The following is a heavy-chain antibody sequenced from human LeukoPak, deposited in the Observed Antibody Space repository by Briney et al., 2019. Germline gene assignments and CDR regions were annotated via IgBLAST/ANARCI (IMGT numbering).Heavy chain of an antibody. Sequence: GGSLRLSCAAPGFTFSNYNMNWVRQAPGKGLEWISSITSSSSYKFYADSVKGRFTISRDNAKNSLYLQMNSLRAEDTAVYYCARTLYSSSWYPVPDYWGQGTLVTVSS. CDR3: ARTLYSSSWYPVPDY. V-gene: IGHV3-21*01. CDR1: GFTFSNYN. D-gene: IGHD6-13*01. CDR2: ITSSSSYK. J-gene: IGHJ4*02.